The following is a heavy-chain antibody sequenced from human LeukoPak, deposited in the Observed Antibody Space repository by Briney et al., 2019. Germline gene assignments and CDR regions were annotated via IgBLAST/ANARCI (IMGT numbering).Heavy chain of an antibody. CDR2: IYYSGST. V-gene: IGHV4-31*03. CDR3: ARRVDYGSGSKTVGWFDP. Sequence: SETLSLTCTVSGGSISSGGYYWSWIRQHPGKGLEWIGYIYYSGSTYYNPSLKSRVTISVDTSKHQFSLKLSSVTAADTAVYYCARRVDYGSGSKTVGWFDPWGQGTLVTVSS. D-gene: IGHD3-10*01. J-gene: IGHJ5*02. CDR1: GGSISSGGYY.